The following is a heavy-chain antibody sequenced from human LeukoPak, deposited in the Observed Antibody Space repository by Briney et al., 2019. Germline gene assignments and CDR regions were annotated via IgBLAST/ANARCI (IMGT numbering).Heavy chain of an antibody. D-gene: IGHD3-10*02. CDR1: GFSFSNYG. Sequence: GGSLRLSCAASGFSFSNYGMNGVRQAPGRGLEGVSYISSRGSTIYYADSVRGRFTISRDNAKNSLYLQMNSLRAEDTAVYYCAELGMTMIGGVWGKGTTVTISS. CDR3: AELGMTMIGGV. J-gene: IGHJ6*04. V-gene: IGHV3-48*04. CDR2: ISSRGSTI.